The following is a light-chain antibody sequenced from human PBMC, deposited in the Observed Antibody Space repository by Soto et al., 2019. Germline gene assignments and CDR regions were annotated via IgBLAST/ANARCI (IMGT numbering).Light chain of an antibody. Sequence: EIVLTQSPGTLSLSPGGRATLSCRASQSVSNSYLAWYQQKPGQAPRLLIYGASSRATGIPDRFSGSGSGTDFTLTISRLEPEDFAVYYCQQYGSSPLTFGQGTKVEIK. V-gene: IGKV3-20*01. CDR3: QQYGSSPLT. CDR1: QSVSNSY. J-gene: IGKJ1*01. CDR2: GAS.